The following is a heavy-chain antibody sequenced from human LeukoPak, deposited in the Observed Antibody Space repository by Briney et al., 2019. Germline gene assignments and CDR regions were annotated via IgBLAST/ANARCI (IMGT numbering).Heavy chain of an antibody. CDR1: GGSISSSSYY. V-gene: IGHV4-39*01. J-gene: IGHJ4*02. D-gene: IGHD3-9*01. CDR2: IYYSGST. Sequence: SETLSLTCTASGGSISSSSYYWGWIRQPPGKGLEWIGSIYYSGSTYYNPSLKSRVTISVDTSKNQFSLKLSSVTAADTAVYYCAKYYDILTGYSPFDYWGQGTLVTVSS. CDR3: AKYYDILTGYSPFDY.